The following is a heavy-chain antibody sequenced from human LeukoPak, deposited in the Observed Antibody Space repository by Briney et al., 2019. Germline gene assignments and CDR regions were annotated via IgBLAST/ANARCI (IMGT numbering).Heavy chain of an antibody. J-gene: IGHJ3*02. V-gene: IGHV4-39*01. CDR3: ARQTYFELAFDI. Sequence: GSLRLSCAVSGFTFSSYAMSWVRQAPGRGLEWIGSIYYSGSTYYNPSLKSRVTISVDTSKNQFSLKLSSVTAADTAVYYCARQTYFELAFDIWGQGTMVTVSS. CDR2: IYYSGST. D-gene: IGHD3-9*01. CDR1: GFTFSSYA.